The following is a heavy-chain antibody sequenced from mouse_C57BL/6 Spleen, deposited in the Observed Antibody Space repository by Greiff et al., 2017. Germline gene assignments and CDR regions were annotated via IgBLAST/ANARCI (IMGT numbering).Heavy chain of an antibody. CDR2: IYPGDGDT. D-gene: IGHD2-5*01. CDR1: GYAFSSSW. CDR3: ARGAYYSNLWFAY. J-gene: IGHJ3*01. Sequence: QVQLKQSGPELVKPGASVKISCKASGYAFSSSWMNWVKQRPGKGLEWIGRIYPGDGDTNYNGKFKGKATLTADKSSSTAYMQLSSLTSEDSAVYFCARGAYYSNLWFAYWGQGTLVTVSA. V-gene: IGHV1-82*01.